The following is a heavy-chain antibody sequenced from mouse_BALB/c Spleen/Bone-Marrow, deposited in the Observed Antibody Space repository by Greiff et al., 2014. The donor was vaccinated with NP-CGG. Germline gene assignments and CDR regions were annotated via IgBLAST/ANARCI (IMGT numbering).Heavy chain of an antibody. CDR3: ARVAYYNVWFAY. D-gene: IGHD2-12*01. V-gene: IGHV5-6-3*01. J-gene: IGHJ2*01. Sequence: EVKLVESGGGLVKPGGSLKLSCAASGFTFGNDAMWWVRQTPDKSMELVATINSNGGSTYYPDSVKGRFTISRDNARNTLYLQMSSLNAEATAMYYYARVAYYNVWFAYWGQGTTLTVSS. CDR1: GFTFGNDA. CDR2: INSNGGST.